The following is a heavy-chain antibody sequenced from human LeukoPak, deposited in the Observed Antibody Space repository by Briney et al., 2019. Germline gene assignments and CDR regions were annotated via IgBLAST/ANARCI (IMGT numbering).Heavy chain of an antibody. D-gene: IGHD2-21*02. CDR3: ARVSRHIVVVTAIRPFDS. J-gene: IGHJ4*02. V-gene: IGHV1-2*02. CDR2: INPNSGGT. CDR1: GYTFTGYY. Sequence: ASVKVSCKASGYTFTGYYMHWVRQAPGQGLEWMGWINPNSGGTNYAQKFQGRVTMTRNTSISTAYMELSRLRSDDTAVSYCARVSRHIVVVTAIRPFDSWGQGTLVTVSS.